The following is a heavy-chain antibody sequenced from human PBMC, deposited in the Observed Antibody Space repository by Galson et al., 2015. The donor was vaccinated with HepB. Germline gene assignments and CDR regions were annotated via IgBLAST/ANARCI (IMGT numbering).Heavy chain of an antibody. CDR1: GGSISSSY. CDR3: ATLRGDYGWRYFDY. J-gene: IGHJ4*02. D-gene: IGHD4-17*01. Sequence: SLTCTFSGGSISSSYWSWIRQPPGKGLEWIGYVSYTGSTNYNPTLKSRVTISLDTSKSQFSLKLSSVTAADTAVYYCATLRGDYGWRYFDYWGQGTLVTVSS. CDR2: VSYTGST. V-gene: IGHV4-59*01.